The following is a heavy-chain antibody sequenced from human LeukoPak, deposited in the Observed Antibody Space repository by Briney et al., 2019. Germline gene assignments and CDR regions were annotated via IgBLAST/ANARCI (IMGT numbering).Heavy chain of an antibody. CDR2: ISGSGGST. CDR3: AKDRSCTNDICHGDFDY. Sequence: GGSLRLSCAAAGFTFSSYAVSWVRQAPGKGLEWVSSISGSGGSTYSADSVKGRFTISKDNSKNTLYLQMNSLRAEDTALYYCAKDRSCTNDICHGDFDYWGQGTLVTVSS. CDR1: GFTFSSYA. D-gene: IGHD2-8*01. J-gene: IGHJ4*02. V-gene: IGHV3-23*01.